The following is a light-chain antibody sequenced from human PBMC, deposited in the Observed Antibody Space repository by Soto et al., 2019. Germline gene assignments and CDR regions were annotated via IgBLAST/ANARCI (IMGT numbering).Light chain of an antibody. V-gene: IGLV2-11*01. J-gene: IGLJ1*01. CDR3: CSYAGRYIYV. Sequence: QSVLTQPRSVSGSPGQSVSISCTGTSSDVGGYNYVSWYQQHPGKAPKVIIYDVSKRPSGVPDRFSGSKSGNTASLTISGLQSEVEADYYCCSYAGRYIYVFGTGTKVTVL. CDR1: SSDVGGYNY. CDR2: DVS.